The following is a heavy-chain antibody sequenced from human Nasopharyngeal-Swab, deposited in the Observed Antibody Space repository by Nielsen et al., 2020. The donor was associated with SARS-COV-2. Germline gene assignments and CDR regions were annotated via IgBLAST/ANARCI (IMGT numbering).Heavy chain of an antibody. CDR1: GYTFTSYG. J-gene: IGHJ6*02. Sequence: VKVSCKASGYTFTSYGISWVRQAPGQGLEWMGWISAYNGNTNYAQKLQGRVTMTTDTSTSTAYMELRSLRSDDTAVYYCARVGTPRSYYYYYGMDVWGQGTTVTVSS. D-gene: IGHD1/OR15-1a*01. CDR2: ISAYNGNT. CDR3: ARVGTPRSYYYYYGMDV. V-gene: IGHV1-18*01.